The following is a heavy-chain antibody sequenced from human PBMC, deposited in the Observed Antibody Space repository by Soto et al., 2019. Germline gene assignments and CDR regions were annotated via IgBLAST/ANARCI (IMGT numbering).Heavy chain of an antibody. V-gene: IGHV3-23*01. CDR1: GFTFSSYA. J-gene: IGHJ4*02. CDR3: AKDIVVVIAIMGFDY. CDR2: ISGSGGST. Sequence: GGSLRLSCAASGFTFSSYAMSWVRQAPGKGLEWVSAISGSGGSTYYADSVKGRFTISRDNSKNTLYLQMNSLRAEDTAVYYCAKDIVVVIAIMGFDYWGQGTLVTVSS. D-gene: IGHD2-21*01.